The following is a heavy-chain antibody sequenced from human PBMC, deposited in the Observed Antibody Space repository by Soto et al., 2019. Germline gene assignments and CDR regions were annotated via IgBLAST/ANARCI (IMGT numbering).Heavy chain of an antibody. V-gene: IGHV1-2*02. J-gene: IGHJ6*02. Sequence: GASVKVSCKASGYTFTGYYMHWVRQAPGQGLEWMGWINPNSGGTIYAQKFQGRVTMTRDTSISTAYMELSRLRSDDTAVYYCARARVRGLGNSSSCGMGVWGQGTTVTVSS. CDR1: GYTFTGYY. CDR3: ARARVRGLGNSSSCGMGV. D-gene: IGHD6-6*01. CDR2: INPNSGGT.